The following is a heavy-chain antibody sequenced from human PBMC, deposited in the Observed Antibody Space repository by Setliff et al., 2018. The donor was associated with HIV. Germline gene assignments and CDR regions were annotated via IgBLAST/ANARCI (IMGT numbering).Heavy chain of an antibody. CDR2: INHSGIT. CDR3: VSRPGGITRARFDH. Sequence: PSETLSLTCAVYGGAFSRFYWSWLRQAPEKGLEWIGDINHSGITNYNPSLKSRLSISVDTSKNQFSLKLTSVTAADAAMYFCVSRPGGITRARFDHWGQGTLVTVSS. V-gene: IGHV4-34*01. CDR1: GGAFSRFY. D-gene: IGHD3-16*01. J-gene: IGHJ4*02.